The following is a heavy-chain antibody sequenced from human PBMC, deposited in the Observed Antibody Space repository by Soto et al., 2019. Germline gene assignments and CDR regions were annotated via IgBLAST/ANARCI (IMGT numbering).Heavy chain of an antibody. CDR2: ILYDGSNK. Sequence: QVQLVESGGGVVQPGRSLRLSCAASGFTFSSYGMHWVRQAPGKGLEWVAVILYDGSNKYYADSVKGRFTISRDNSKNTLYLQMNSLRAEDTAVYYCAKSTGLLSGYYYGMDVWGEGTTVTVSS. J-gene: IGHJ6*04. D-gene: IGHD3-10*01. V-gene: IGHV3-30*18. CDR3: AKSTGLLSGYYYGMDV. CDR1: GFTFSSYG.